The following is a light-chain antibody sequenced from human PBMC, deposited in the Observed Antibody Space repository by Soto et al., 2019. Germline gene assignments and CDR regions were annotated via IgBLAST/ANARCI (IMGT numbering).Light chain of an antibody. CDR2: DAS. CDR3: QQRSNWPIT. J-gene: IGKJ5*01. V-gene: IGKV3-11*01. Sequence: EIVLTQSPATLSLSPGEGATLSCRASQSVGSLLAWYQQKPGQAPRLVIYDASNRATGIPARFSGSGSGTDFTLTISSLEPEDFAVYYCQQRSNWPITFGQGTRVEIK. CDR1: QSVGSL.